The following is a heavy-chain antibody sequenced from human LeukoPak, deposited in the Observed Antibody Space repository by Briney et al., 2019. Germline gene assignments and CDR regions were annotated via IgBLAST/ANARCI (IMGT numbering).Heavy chain of an antibody. J-gene: IGHJ6*02. CDR3: TTDQSLIGYYYYYGMDV. CDR1: GVTFSNAW. V-gene: IGHV3-15*01. Sequence: GGSLRLSCAASGVTFSNAWMSWVRQAPGKGLEWVGRIKSKTDGGTTDYAAPVKGRFTISRDDSKNTLYLQMNSLKTEDTAVYYCTTDQSLIGYYYYYGMDVWGQGTTVTVSS. CDR2: IKSKTDGGTT. D-gene: IGHD2-21*01.